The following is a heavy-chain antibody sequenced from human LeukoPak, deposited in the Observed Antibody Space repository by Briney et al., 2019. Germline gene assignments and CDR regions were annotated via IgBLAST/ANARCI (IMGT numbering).Heavy chain of an antibody. V-gene: IGHV1-46*01. CDR1: GYTFTSYY. J-gene: IGHJ4*02. Sequence: ASVTVSCKASGYTFTSYYMHWVRQAPGQGLEWMGIINPSGGSTSYAQKFQGRVTMTRDMSTSTVYMELRSLRSDDTAVYYCARGSQAFDYWGQGTLVTVSS. CDR3: ARGSQAFDY. CDR2: INPSGGST.